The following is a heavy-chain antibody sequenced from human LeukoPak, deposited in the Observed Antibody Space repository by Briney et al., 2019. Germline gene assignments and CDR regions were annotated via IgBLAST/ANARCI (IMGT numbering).Heavy chain of an antibody. CDR3: ARLAGINTGYIAWGPKRYPGKSGSHPIDY. J-gene: IGHJ4*02. CDR1: GYSFTSYW. D-gene: IGHD3-9*01. Sequence: KRGESLNLSGKGSGYSFTSYWIGWVRQMPGKGVEGMEIIYPGYSDIRNKPSFQGQVSISVDKSISTAYLHWNSLMASDTAIYYCARLAGINTGYIAWGPKRYPGKSGSHPIDYWGRGTLVTVSS. V-gene: IGHV5-51*01. CDR2: IYPGYSDI.